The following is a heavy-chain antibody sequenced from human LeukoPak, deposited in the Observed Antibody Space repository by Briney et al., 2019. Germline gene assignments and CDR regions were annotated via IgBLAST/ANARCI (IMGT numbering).Heavy chain of an antibody. J-gene: IGHJ4*02. CDR3: AKDRYSTSSTFTINPFDY. D-gene: IGHD2-2*01. Sequence: GGSLRLSRATSGFTFNSYGMNWVRQAPGKGLEWVAFVRSDGGSEYYADSVKGRFSISRDNSKRTVDLQMNSLRLEDTAIYYCAKDRYSTSSTFTINPFDYWGQGILVTVSS. CDR2: VRSDGGSE. V-gene: IGHV3-30*02. CDR1: GFTFNSYG.